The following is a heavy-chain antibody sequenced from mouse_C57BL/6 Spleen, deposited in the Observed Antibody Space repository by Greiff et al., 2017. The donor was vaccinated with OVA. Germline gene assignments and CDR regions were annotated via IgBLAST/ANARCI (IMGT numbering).Heavy chain of an antibody. Sequence: EVKLVESGGGLVQPGGSLSLSCAASGFTFTDYYMSWVRPPPGKALEWLGFIRNKANGYTTEYSASVKGRFTISRDNSQSILYLQMNALRAEDSATYYCARSPNYYGSSFWYFDVWGTGTTVTVSS. D-gene: IGHD1-1*01. CDR1: GFTFTDYY. CDR3: ARSPNYYGSSFWYFDV. J-gene: IGHJ1*03. CDR2: IRNKANGYTT. V-gene: IGHV7-3*01.